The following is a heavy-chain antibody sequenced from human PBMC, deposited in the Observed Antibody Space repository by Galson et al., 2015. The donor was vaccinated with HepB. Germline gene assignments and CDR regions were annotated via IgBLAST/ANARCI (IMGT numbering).Heavy chain of an antibody. CDR3: ARGGLGVVVVAAIY. CDR2: ISDSGDTI. J-gene: IGHJ4*02. CDR1: GFTFSDYY. Sequence: SLRLSCAASGFTFSDYYMTWIRQAPGKGLEWLSHISDSGDTIYYADSVKGRFTISRDNAKNSLYLQMNSLRAEDTAVYYCARGGLGVVVVAAIYWGQGTLVTVSS. D-gene: IGHD2-15*01. V-gene: IGHV3-11*01.